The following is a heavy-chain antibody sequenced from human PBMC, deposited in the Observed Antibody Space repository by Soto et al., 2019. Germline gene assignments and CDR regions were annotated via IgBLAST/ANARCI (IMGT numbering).Heavy chain of an antibody. CDR1: GYTFTSYD. D-gene: IGHD2-21*02. CDR3: ARVGLLFWFDP. CDR2: MNPNSGNT. Sequence: ASVKVSCKASGYTFTSYDINWVRQATGQGLEWMGWMNPNSGNTDYAQKFQGRVTMTRNTSISTAYMELSSLRSDDTAVYYCARVGLLFWFDPWGQGTLVTVSS. J-gene: IGHJ5*02. V-gene: IGHV1-8*01.